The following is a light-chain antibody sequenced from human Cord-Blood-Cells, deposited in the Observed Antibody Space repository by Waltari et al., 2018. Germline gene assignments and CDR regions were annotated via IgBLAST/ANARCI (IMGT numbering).Light chain of an antibody. J-gene: IGKJ2*01. Sequence: EIVLTQSPGTLSLSPGERATLSCRASQSVSSSYLAWYQQKPGQAPRLLIYGASSRATGIPDRFSGSWSGTDFTLTISRLEPEDFAVYYCQQYGSRYTFGQGTKLEIK. CDR3: QQYGSRYT. CDR2: GAS. V-gene: IGKV3-20*01. CDR1: QSVSSSY.